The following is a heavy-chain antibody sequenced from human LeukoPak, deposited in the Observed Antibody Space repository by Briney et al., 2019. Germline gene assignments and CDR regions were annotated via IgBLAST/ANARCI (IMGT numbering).Heavy chain of an antibody. V-gene: IGHV3-15*01. CDR3: ATDPSARVTTIDPSL. D-gene: IGHD5-12*01. J-gene: IGHJ4*02. CDR1: AFTFNNAW. Sequence: KTAGSLIPSCAASAFTFNNAWMSWVRQVPRSWLEWDGRIRSITDGGTTDYAAPVKGRFTISRDDSKSTLYLQMNSLRTEDTAVYYCATDPSARVTTIDPSLWGQGTLVTVSS. CDR2: IRSITDGGTT.